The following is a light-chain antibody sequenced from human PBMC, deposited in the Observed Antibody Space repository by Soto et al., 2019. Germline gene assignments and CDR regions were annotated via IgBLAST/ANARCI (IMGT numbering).Light chain of an antibody. CDR3: QSYDSSLTGSRV. Sequence: QSVLTQPPSVSGAPGQRVTISCTGGSSDIGAGSDVHWYQQLPGTAPKLLICANNNRPSGVPDRLSASKSGISASLAITALQAEDEADYYCQSYDSSLTGSRVFGTGTKVTVL. CDR1: SSDIGAGSD. J-gene: IGLJ1*01. V-gene: IGLV1-40*01. CDR2: ANN.